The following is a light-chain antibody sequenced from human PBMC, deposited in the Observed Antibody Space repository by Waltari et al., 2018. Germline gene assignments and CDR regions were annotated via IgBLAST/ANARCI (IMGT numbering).Light chain of an antibody. V-gene: IGKV3-15*01. CDR1: QSVSSN. CDR2: AAS. Sequence: EKVMTQSPATLSVSPGERATLSCRASQSVSSNLAWYQQKPGQAPRLLIYAASTRATGIPARFSGSGSGTEFTLTISSLQSEDFAVYYCQQYDNLPLTFGGGTTVEIK. J-gene: IGKJ4*02. CDR3: QQYDNLPLT.